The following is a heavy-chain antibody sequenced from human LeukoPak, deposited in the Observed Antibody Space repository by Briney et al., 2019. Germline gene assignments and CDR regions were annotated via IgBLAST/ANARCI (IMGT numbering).Heavy chain of an antibody. V-gene: IGHV3-7*01. CDR2: IKQDGSEK. CDR1: GFTFRSYW. Sequence: GGSLRLSCAASGFTFRSYWMSWFRQAPGKGLEWVANIKQDGSEKYYVDSVKGRFTISRDNAKNSLYLQMNSLRAEDTAVYYCARDGGPLDYWGQGTLVTVSS. J-gene: IGHJ4*02. D-gene: IGHD2-15*01. CDR3: ARDGGPLDY.